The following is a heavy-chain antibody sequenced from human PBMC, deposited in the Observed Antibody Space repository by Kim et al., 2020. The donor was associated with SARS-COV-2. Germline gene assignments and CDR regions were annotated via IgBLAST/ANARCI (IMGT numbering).Heavy chain of an antibody. Sequence: GGSLRLSCVASGFTFNNYATYWVRQAPGKGLEWVSFISFGGSDKYYADSVKGRFTISRDNSQYTLYLQMNSMRIEDTAVYYCARGYSTSSDFDYCGQGT. CDR2: ISFGGSDK. J-gene: IGHJ4*02. CDR1: GFTFNNYA. CDR3: ARGYSTSSDFDY. V-gene: IGHV3-30-3*01. D-gene: IGHD6-13*01.